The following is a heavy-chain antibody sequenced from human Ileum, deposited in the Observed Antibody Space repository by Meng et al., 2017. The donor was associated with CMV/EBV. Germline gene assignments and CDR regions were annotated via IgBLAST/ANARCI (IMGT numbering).Heavy chain of an antibody. CDR2: LYYSGTT. D-gene: IGHD6-13*01. V-gene: IGHV4-39*07. CDR1: GGSISIGLHY. Sequence: QVQLQESGPGLVTPSETLSLICTVSGGSISIGLHYWGWTRQPPGKGLEWIGILYYSGTTYYNPSLKSRVTMSVGTSENQFSLKMNSVSAADTAVYYCARWSPESSSWSGFDFWGQGTLVTVSS. CDR3: ARWSPESSSWSGFDF. J-gene: IGHJ4*02.